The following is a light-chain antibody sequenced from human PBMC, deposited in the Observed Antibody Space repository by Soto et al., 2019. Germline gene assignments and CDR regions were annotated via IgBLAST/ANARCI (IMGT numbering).Light chain of an antibody. J-gene: IGKJ1*01. V-gene: IGKV1-5*03. CDR2: KAS. CDR3: QQYNSYPWT. CDR1: QSISTW. Sequence: DIQMTQSPSTLSASVGDRVTITCRASQSISTWLVWYQQKPGKAPKLLIYKASSLESGVPSRFSGSGSGTEFTLTISSLQPDDFATYYCQQYNSYPWTLGQGTKVEIK.